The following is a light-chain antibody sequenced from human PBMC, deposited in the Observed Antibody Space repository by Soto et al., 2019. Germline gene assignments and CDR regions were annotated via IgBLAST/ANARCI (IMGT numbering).Light chain of an antibody. CDR2: EVD. CDR3: CSYAGGSTFV. V-gene: IGLV2-23*02. Sequence: QSVLTQPASVSESPGQSITISCTGTTSDVGGYNLVSWYQQYPDKVPKLIIYEVDKRPSGISDRFSGSKSCNTASLTISGLRAEDEADYYCCSYAGGSTFVFGSGTKVTAL. J-gene: IGLJ1*01. CDR1: TSDVGGYNL.